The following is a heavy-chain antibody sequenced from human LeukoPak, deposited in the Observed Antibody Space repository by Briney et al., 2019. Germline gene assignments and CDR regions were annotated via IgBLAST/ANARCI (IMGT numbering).Heavy chain of an antibody. CDR3: ARVSGSSGFDY. D-gene: IGHD6-19*01. J-gene: IGHJ4*02. V-gene: IGHV1-2*04. Sequence: ASVKVSCTASGYTFTGYYMHWVRQAPGHGLEWMGWINPNSGGTNYAQKFQGWVTMTRDTSISTAYMELSRLRSDDTAVYYCARVSGSSGFDYWGQGTLVTVSS. CDR2: INPNSGGT. CDR1: GYTFTGYY.